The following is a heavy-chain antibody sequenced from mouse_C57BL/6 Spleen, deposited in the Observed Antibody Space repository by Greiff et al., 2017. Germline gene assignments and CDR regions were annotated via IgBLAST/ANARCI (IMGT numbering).Heavy chain of an antibody. CDR2: IDPNSGGT. J-gene: IGHJ2*01. CDR1: GYTFTSYW. V-gene: IGHV1-72*01. D-gene: IGHD1-1*01. Sequence: QVQLQQPGAELVKPGASVKLSCKASGYTFTSYWMHWVKQRPGRGLEWIGRIDPNSGGTKYNEKFKSKATLTVDKPSSTAYMQLSSLTSEDSAVFDVSISYYRGSYDFDYWGQGTTLTVSA. CDR3: SISYYRGSYDFDY.